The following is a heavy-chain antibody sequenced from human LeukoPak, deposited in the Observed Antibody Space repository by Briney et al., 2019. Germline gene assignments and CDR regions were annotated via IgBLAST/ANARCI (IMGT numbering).Heavy chain of an antibody. D-gene: IGHD6-6*01. J-gene: IGHJ4*02. CDR2: INPNSGGT. CDR3: ARVKRGLLVAARGFDY. V-gene: IGHV1-2*02. CDR1: GYTFTGYY. Sequence: ASVKVSCKASGYTFTGYYMHWVRQAPGQGLEWMGWINPNSGGTNYAQKFQGRVTMTRDTSISTAYMELSRLRSDDTAVYYCARVKRGLLVAARGFDYWGQGTLVTVSS.